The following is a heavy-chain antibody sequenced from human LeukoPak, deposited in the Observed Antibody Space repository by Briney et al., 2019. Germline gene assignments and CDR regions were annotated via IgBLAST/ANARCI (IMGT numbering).Heavy chain of an antibody. Sequence: PSETLSLTCTVSGGSVSSGSYYWSWIRQPPGKGLEWIGYIYYSGSTNYNPSLKSRVTISVDTSKNQFSLKLSSVTAADTAVYYCAREALVVVPAAIHFDYWGQGTLVTVSS. CDR1: GGSVSSGSYY. CDR3: AREALVVVPAAIHFDY. J-gene: IGHJ4*02. D-gene: IGHD2-2*01. V-gene: IGHV4-61*01. CDR2: IYYSGST.